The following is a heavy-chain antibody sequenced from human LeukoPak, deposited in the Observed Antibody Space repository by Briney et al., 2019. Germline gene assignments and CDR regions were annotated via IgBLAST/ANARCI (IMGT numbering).Heavy chain of an antibody. CDR3: ARGPYYYGSGSYWNWFDP. CDR1: GGSFSGYY. CDR2: INHSGST. V-gene: IGHV4-34*01. D-gene: IGHD3-10*01. J-gene: IGHJ5*02. Sequence: SETLSLTCAVYGGSFSGYYWSWIRQPPGKGLEWIGEINHSGSTNYNPSLKSRVTISVDTSKNQFSLKLSSVTAADTAVYYRARGPYYYGSGSYWNWFDPWGQGTLVTVSS.